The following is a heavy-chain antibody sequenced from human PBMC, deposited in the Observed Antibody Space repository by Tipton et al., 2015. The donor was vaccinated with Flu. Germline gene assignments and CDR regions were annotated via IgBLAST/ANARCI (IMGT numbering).Heavy chain of an antibody. J-gene: IGHJ4*02. CDR1: GFTFSGYG. CDR3: AKVIPELVAGLQY. CDR2: ISGGGATT. D-gene: IGHD6-19*01. V-gene: IGHV3-23*01. Sequence: SLRLSCAASGFTFSGYGMHWVRQAPGKGLEWVSAISGGGATTYFADSVKGRFAISRDNSKNTLYLQMNSLRAEDTAVYYCAKVIPELVAGLQYWGQGTLVTVSS.